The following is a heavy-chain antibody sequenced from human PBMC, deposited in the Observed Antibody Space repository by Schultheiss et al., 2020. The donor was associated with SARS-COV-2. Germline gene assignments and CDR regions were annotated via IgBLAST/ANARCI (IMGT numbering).Heavy chain of an antibody. V-gene: IGHV4-34*01. J-gene: IGHJ5*02. CDR3: ANLHMSGPYNWFDP. D-gene: IGHD2-21*01. CDR2: INHSGKT. Sequence: SQTLSLTCAVYSGSFSDYYWSWIRQSPGKGLEWIGDINHSGKTNYNPSLKNRVTISLDTSKKQFSLQLSSVTAADTAVYYCANLHMSGPYNWFDPWGQGTLVTVSS. CDR1: SGSFSDYY.